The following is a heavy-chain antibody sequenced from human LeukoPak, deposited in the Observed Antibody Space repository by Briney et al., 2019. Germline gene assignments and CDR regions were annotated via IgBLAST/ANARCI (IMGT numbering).Heavy chain of an antibody. CDR1: GFTFSSYW. Sequence: GGSLRLSCAASGFTFSSYWMGWVRQAPGKGLVWVSHMNSDGSSTKYADSVTGRFTISRDNAKNTLYLQMNSLRAEDTAVYYCARASEYDYWGQGTLVTVSS. J-gene: IGHJ4*02. D-gene: IGHD6-6*01. V-gene: IGHV3-74*03. CDR2: MNSDGSST. CDR3: ARASEYDY.